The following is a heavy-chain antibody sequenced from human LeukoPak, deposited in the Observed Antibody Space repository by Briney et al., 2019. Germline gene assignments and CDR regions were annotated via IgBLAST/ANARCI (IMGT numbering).Heavy chain of an antibody. CDR2: ISAYNGNT. V-gene: IGHV1-18*01. CDR3: ARVPIRRHYESTGYYYEDP. CDR1: GYTFTSYG. J-gene: IGHJ5*02. D-gene: IGHD3-22*01. Sequence: ASVKVSCKASGYTFTSYGISWVRQAPGQGLEWMGWISAYNGNTNYAQKLQGRVTMTTDTSTSTAYMELRSLRSDDTAVYYCARVPIRRHYESTGYYYEDPWDQGTLVTVSS.